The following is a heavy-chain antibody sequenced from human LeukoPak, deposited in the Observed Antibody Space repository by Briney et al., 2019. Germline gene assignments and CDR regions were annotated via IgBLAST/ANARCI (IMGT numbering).Heavy chain of an antibody. J-gene: IGHJ6*03. D-gene: IGHD3-10*01. Sequence: GGSLRLSCVASGFTVSSNYMSWVRQAPGKGREWVSVIYSGGSTYYADSVKGRFTMSRDNSKNTLYLQMNSLRAEDTTVYYCASGSGSYRTPYYYMDVWGTGTTVTVSS. CDR2: IYSGGST. CDR1: GFTVSSNY. CDR3: ASGSGSYRTPYYYMDV. V-gene: IGHV3-53*01.